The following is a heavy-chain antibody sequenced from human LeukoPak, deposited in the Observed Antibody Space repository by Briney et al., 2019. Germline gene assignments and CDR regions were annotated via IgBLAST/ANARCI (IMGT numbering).Heavy chain of an antibody. J-gene: IGHJ4*02. CDR1: GFTFSSYG. V-gene: IGHV3-30*18. D-gene: IGHD6-13*01. CDR2: ISYDGSNK. Sequence: PGGSLRLSCAASGFTFSSYGMHWVRLAPGKGLEWVAVISYDGSNKYYADSVKGRFTISRDNSKNTLYLQMNSLRAEDTAVYYCAKAPTPIAAATVDYWGQGTLVTVSS. CDR3: AKAPTPIAAATVDY.